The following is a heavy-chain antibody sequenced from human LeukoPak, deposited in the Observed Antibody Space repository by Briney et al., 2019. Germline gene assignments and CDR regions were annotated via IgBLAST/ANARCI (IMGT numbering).Heavy chain of an antibody. D-gene: IGHD5-24*01. CDR3: ARDGRRDGYNYYFDY. CDR2: INPSGGST. V-gene: IGHV1-46*01. CDR1: GYTFTSYY. J-gene: IGHJ4*02. Sequence: ASVNASCKASGYTFTSYYMHWVRQAPGQGLEWMGIINPSGGSTSYAQKFQGRVTMTRDMSTSTVYMELSSLRSEDTAVYYCARDGRRDGYNYYFDYWGQGTLVTVSS.